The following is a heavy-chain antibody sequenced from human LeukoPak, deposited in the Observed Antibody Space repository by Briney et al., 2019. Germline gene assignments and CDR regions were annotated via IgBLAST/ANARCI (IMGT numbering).Heavy chain of an antibody. D-gene: IGHD2-15*01. CDR1: GFTVSSNY. CDR3: ARDARYCSGGSCYWNYYYYYMDV. V-gene: IGHV3-53*01. CDR2: IYSGDST. Sequence: GGSLRLSCAASGFTVSSNYMSWVRQAPGKGLEWVSVIYSGDSTYYADSVKGRFTISRDNAKNSLYLQMNSLRAEDTAVYYCARDARYCSGGSCYWNYYYYYMDVWGKGTTVTISS. J-gene: IGHJ6*03.